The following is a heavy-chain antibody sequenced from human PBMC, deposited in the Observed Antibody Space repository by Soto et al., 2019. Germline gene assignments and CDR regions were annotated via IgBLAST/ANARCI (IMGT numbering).Heavy chain of an antibody. CDR1: GFTFSSYA. J-gene: IGHJ4*02. V-gene: IGHV3-30-3*01. Sequence: GALRLSCAASGFTFSSYAMHWVRQAPGKGLEWVAVISYDGSNKYYADSVKGRFTISRDNSKNTLYLQMNSLRAEDTAVYYCARDFGYCSGGSCYTPYFDYWGQGTLVTVSS. D-gene: IGHD2-15*01. CDR3: ARDFGYCSGGSCYTPYFDY. CDR2: ISYDGSNK.